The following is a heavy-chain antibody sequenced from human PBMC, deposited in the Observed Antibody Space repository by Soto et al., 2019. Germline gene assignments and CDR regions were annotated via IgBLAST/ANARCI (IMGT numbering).Heavy chain of an antibody. CDR3: ARLLYYSRLNYFYFDY. D-gene: IGHD3-10*01. J-gene: IGHJ4*02. CDR2: VFHSGDS. Sequence: QVQLQESGPGLVKPSGTLSLTCVVYGGSISGRNWGRWVRQAPGKGLEWIGEVFHSGDSTYTPSLRSRVTISVDKSKNQFSLKLNSVTAADTAVYYCARLLYYSRLNYFYFDYWGQGALVTVSS. V-gene: IGHV4-4*02. CDR1: GGSISGRNW.